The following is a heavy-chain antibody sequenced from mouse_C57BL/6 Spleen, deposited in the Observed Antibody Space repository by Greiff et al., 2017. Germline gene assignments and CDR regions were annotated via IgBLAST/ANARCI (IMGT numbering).Heavy chain of an antibody. CDR2: IDPNCGGT. V-gene: IGHV1-72*01. CDR1: GYTFTSYW. J-gene: IGHJ4*01. D-gene: IGHD1-1*01. Sequence: VKLQQPGAELVQPGASVKLSCKASGYTFTSYWMHLVKQRPGRGLAWIGRIDPNCGGTKYNEKFKSKATLTVDKPSSTAYMQRGSLAAEDSAVYDCARETVVGAMDYWGQGTSVTVSS. CDR3: ARETVVGAMDY.